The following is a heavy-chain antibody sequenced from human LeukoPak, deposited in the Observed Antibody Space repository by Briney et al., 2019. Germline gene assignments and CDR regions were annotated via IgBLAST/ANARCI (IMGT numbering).Heavy chain of an antibody. Sequence: SETLSLTCTVSGGSISSYYWSWIRQPAGKGLEWTGRIYTSGSTNYNPSLKSRVTISVDKSKNQFSLKLSSVTAADTAVYYCARDRLEYYFDYWGQGTLVTVSS. D-gene: IGHD5-24*01. J-gene: IGHJ4*02. CDR3: ARDRLEYYFDY. V-gene: IGHV4-4*07. CDR1: GGSISSYY. CDR2: IYTSGST.